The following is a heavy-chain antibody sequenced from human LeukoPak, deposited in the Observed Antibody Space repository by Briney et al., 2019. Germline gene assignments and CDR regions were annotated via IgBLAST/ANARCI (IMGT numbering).Heavy chain of an antibody. V-gene: IGHV1-18*01. CDR3: ARETRSGDTNGYDY. J-gene: IGHJ4*02. Sequence: ASVKVSCKASGYTFTRHGISWVRRAPGQGLEWMGWISTYDGTTRYVQNLQGRVTVTRDTSTSTAYMELRSLRSDDTAVYYCARETRSGDTNGYDYWGQGTLVTVSS. CDR1: GYTFTRHG. D-gene: IGHD2-8*01. CDR2: ISTYDGTT.